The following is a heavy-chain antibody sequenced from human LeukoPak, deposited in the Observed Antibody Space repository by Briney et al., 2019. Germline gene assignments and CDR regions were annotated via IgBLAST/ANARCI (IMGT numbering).Heavy chain of an antibody. J-gene: IGHJ6*02. CDR2: TYYRSKWYN. Sequence: SQTLSLTCAISGDIVSSNSAAWNWIRQSPSRGLEWLGRTYYRSKWYNDYAVSVKSRITINPDTSKNQFSLQLNSVTPEDTAVYYCASSRGSSGWYGVGYYYYGMDVWGQGTTVTVSS. D-gene: IGHD6-19*01. CDR3: ASSRGSSGWYGVGYYYYGMDV. V-gene: IGHV6-1*01. CDR1: GDIVSSNSAA.